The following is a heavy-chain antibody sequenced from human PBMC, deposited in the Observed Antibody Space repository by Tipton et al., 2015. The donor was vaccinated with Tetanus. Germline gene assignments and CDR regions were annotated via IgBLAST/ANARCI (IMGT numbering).Heavy chain of an antibody. D-gene: IGHD3-9*01. CDR2: IWYDGSNK. V-gene: IGHV3-33*01. CDR1: GSTFSYYG. Sequence: SLRLSCAASGSTFSYYGMHWVRQAPGKGLEWVAVIWYDGSNKYYADSVKGRFTISRDNSRNTLYLEMNSLRVEDTAVYYCARVHTPGLLGRYPLDYWGQGTLVTVSS. CDR3: ARVHTPGLLGRYPLDY. J-gene: IGHJ4*02.